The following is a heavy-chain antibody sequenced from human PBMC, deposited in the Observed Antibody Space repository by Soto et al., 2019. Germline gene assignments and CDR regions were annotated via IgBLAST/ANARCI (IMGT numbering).Heavy chain of an antibody. CDR1: GYTFTSYG. Sequence: QVQLVQSGAEVKKPGASVKVSCKASGYTFTSYGISWVRQAPGQGLEWMGWISAYNGNTNYAQKLQGRVTMTTDTSTSTAYRELRRLRSDDTAVYYCARVEYSSGWYSDWFDPWGQGTLVTVSS. CDR3: ARVEYSSGWYSDWFDP. J-gene: IGHJ5*02. V-gene: IGHV1-18*04. D-gene: IGHD6-19*01. CDR2: ISAYNGNT.